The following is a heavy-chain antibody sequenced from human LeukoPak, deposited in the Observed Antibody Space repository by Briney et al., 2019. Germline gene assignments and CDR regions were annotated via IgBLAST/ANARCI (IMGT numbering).Heavy chain of an antibody. D-gene: IGHD4-17*01. CDR2: ISWNSGSI. J-gene: IGHJ4*02. V-gene: IGHV3-9*01. CDR1: GFTFDDYD. CDR3: AKDKNGDYVGMFDY. Sequence: GGSLRLSCAASGFTFDDYDMHWVRQAPGKGLEWVSGISWNSGSIGYADSVKGRFTISRDNAKNSLYLQMNSLRAEDTAFYYCAKDKNGDYVGMFDYWGQGTLVTVSS.